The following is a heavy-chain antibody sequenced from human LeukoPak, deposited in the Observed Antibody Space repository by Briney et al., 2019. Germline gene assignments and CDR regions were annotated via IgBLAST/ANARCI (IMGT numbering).Heavy chain of an antibody. CDR2: ISSSSSTI. CDR1: GFTFSSYS. V-gene: IGHV3-48*02. D-gene: IGHD6-13*01. J-gene: IGHJ4*02. CDR3: ARTYSSSWLIDY. Sequence: GGSLRLSCTASGFTFSSYSMNWVRQAPGKGLEWVSYISSSSSTIYYADSVKGRFTISRDNAKNSLYLQMNSLRDDDTAVYYWARTYSSSWLIDYWGQGTLVTVSS.